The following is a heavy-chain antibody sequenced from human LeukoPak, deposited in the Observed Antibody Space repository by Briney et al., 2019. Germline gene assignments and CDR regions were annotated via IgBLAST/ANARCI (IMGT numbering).Heavy chain of an antibody. CDR3: AREYCSSTSCYYGMDV. CDR1: GFTFSSYA. J-gene: IGHJ6*02. CDR2: ISYDGSNK. V-gene: IGHV3-30*04. Sequence: GGSLRLSCAASGFTFSSYAMHWVRQAPGKGLEWVAVISYDGSNKYYADSVKGRFTISRDNSKNTLYLQMNSLRAEDTAVYYCAREYCSSTSCYYGMDVWSQGTTVTVSS. D-gene: IGHD2-2*01.